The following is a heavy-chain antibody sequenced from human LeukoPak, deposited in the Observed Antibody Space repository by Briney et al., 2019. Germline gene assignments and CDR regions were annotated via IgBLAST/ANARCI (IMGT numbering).Heavy chain of an antibody. J-gene: IGHJ4*02. D-gene: IGHD7-27*01. CDR3: ARDWGSIKVIADY. CDR1: GYTFTGYY. Sequence: ASVKVSCKASGYTFTGYYLHWVRQAPGQGLEWMGWINPNSGGTNYAQKLQGRVTMTTDTSTSTAYMELRSLRSDDTALYFCARDWGSIKVIADYWGQGTLVTVSS. CDR2: INPNSGGT. V-gene: IGHV1-2*02.